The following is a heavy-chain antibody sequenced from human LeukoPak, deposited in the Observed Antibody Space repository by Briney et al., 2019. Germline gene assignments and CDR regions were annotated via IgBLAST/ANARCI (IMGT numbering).Heavy chain of an antibody. V-gene: IGHV3-74*01. CDR3: ARAQWGFGELSYFDY. CDR2: INSDGSST. Sequence: GGSLRLSSAASGFTFSYYWMHWVRQAPGKGLVWVSRINSDGSSTSYADSVKGRFTISRDNAKNTLYLQMNSLRAEDTAVYYCARAQWGFGELSYFDYWGQGTLVTVSS. D-gene: IGHD3-10*01. CDR1: GFTFSYYW. J-gene: IGHJ4*02.